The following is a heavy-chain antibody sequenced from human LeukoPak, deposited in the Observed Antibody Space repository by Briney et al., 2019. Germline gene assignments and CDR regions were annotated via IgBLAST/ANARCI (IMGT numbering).Heavy chain of an antibody. CDR2: IYPGDSDT. CDR3: ARLANSVTSWFDY. D-gene: IGHD2/OR15-2a*01. CDR1: GYSLTNYW. Sequence: GESLKISCNVSGYSLTNYWIGWVRQMPGKGLEWMGIIYPGDSDTRYSPSFQGQVTISADKSISTAYLQWSSLKASDTAMYYCARLANSVTSWFDYWGQGTLVTVSS. V-gene: IGHV5-51*01. J-gene: IGHJ4*02.